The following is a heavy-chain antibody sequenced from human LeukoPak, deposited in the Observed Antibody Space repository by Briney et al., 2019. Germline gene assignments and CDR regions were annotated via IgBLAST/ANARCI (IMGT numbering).Heavy chain of an antibody. V-gene: IGHV3-30*02. Sequence: PGGSLRLSCAASGFTFSSYGMHWVRQAPGKGLEWVAFIRYDATNAYYVDSVKGRFTISRDNSKNTVYPQMNSLRVDDTGVYYCAREGFDPWGQGTLVTVSS. CDR2: IRYDATNA. CDR3: AREGFDP. J-gene: IGHJ5*02. CDR1: GFTFSSYG.